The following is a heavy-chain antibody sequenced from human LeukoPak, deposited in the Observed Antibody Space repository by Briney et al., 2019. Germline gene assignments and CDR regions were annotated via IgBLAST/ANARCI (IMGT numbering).Heavy chain of an antibody. CDR3: ARESRSAYYPNWFDP. CDR2: INPNSGGT. J-gene: IGHJ5*02. V-gene: IGHV1-2*02. Sequence: GASVKVSCKASGYTFTGYYMHWVRQAPGQGLEWMGWINPNSGGTNYAQKFQGRVTMTRDTSISTAYMELSRLRSDDTAVYYCARESRSAYYPNWFDPWGQGTLVTVSS. CDR1: GYTFTGYY. D-gene: IGHD3-10*01.